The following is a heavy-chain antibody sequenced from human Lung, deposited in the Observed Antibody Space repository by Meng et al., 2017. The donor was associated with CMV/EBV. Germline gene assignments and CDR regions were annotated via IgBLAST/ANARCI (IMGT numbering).Heavy chain of an antibody. CDR2: FNPNSGGS. J-gene: IGHJ6*02. V-gene: IGHV1-2*02. CDR3: ARDLKGTIVRTSGLYGMDV. D-gene: IGHD4-11*01. Sequence: SVKVSXKASGYTFTDYYILWVRQAPGQRLEWLGWFNPNSGGSNYAQKFQGRVTMTRDTSISTAYMEVSRLTSDDTAVYYCARDLKGTIVRTSGLYGMDVWGQGTXVTVSS. CDR1: GYTFTDYY.